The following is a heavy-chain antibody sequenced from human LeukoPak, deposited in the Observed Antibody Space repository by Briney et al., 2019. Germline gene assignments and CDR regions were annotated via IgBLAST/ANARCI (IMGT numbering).Heavy chain of an antibody. CDR2: ISYDGSNK. J-gene: IGHJ3*02. V-gene: IGHV3-30*04. D-gene: IGHD6-13*01. Sequence: GGSLRLSCAASGFTFSSYAMSWVRQAPGKGLEWVAVISYDGSNKYYADSVKGRFTISRDNSKNTLYLQMNSLRAEDTAVYYCARDNAAAGTRGAFDIWGQGTMVTVSS. CDR1: GFTFSSYA. CDR3: ARDNAAAGTRGAFDI.